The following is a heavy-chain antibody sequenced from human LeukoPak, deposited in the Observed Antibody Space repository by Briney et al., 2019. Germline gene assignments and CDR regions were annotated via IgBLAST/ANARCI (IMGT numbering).Heavy chain of an antibody. J-gene: IGHJ4*02. CDR3: ARVWYSSGWYDY. CDR1: GYTFTGYY. D-gene: IGHD6-19*01. V-gene: IGHV1-2*02. CDR2: INPNSGAT. Sequence: ASVKVSCKASGYTFTGYYMHWVRQAPGQGLEWMGWINPNSGATKYAQKFQGRVTMTRDTSISTAYMELSRLRSDDTAVYYCARVWYSSGWYDYWGQGTLVTVSS.